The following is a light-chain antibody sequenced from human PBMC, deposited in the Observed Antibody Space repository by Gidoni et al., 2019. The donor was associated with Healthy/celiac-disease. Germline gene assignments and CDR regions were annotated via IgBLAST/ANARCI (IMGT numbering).Light chain of an antibody. Sequence: EIVMTQSPATLSVSPGERATLSCRASQSVSSNLAWYQQKPGQAPRLLIDGASTRATGIPARYSGSGSGTEFTLTISSLQYEDFEVYYCQQYNNWTFXQXTKVEIK. V-gene: IGKV3-15*01. CDR3: QQYNNWT. CDR1: QSVSSN. CDR2: GAS. J-gene: IGKJ1*01.